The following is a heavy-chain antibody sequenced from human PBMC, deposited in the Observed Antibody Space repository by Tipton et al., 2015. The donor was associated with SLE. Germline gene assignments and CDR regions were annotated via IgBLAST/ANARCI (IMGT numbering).Heavy chain of an antibody. CDR2: MHNSGDS. CDR1: GISISTHY. J-gene: IGHJ4*02. CDR3: ARDPTYGGNSGLDY. Sequence: TLSLTCKVSGISISTHYWSWIRQPPGKGLEWIGQMHNSGDSTYNPSPKSRVTMSVDTSKNHFSLKLTSVIAADTAVYYCARDPTYGGNSGLDYWGQGTLVTVSS. V-gene: IGHV4-59*11. D-gene: IGHD4-23*01.